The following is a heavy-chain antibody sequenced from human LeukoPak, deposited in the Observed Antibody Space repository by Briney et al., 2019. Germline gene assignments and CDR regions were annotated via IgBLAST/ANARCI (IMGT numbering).Heavy chain of an antibody. CDR1: GFTFSHYG. CDR3: AKDAQRGFDYSNSLQN. D-gene: IGHD4-11*01. CDR2: IWSDGSDK. V-gene: IGHV3-33*06. J-gene: IGHJ1*01. Sequence: GGSLRLPCAASGFTFSHYGMHWVRQTPGAGLEWVAVIWSDGSDKYYAKSVEGRFTISRDNSKNSLFLQMNSLRAEDTAVYYCAKDAQRGFDYSNSLQNWGQGILVTVSS.